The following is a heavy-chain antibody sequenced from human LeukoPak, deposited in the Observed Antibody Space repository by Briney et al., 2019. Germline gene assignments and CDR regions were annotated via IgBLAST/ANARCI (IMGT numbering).Heavy chain of an antibody. CDR1: GSRFTSYW. CDR3: ARHGHCTNGVCYSDYYYYIDV. D-gene: IGHD2-8*01. J-gene: IGHJ6*03. CDR2: IYPDDSDT. V-gene: IGHV5-51*01. Sequence: GASLKISFKGSGSRFTSYWIGWVRQMPGKGLEWMGIIYPDDSDTRYSPSFEGQVIISVDKSISTAYLQWSSLKASDTATYYCARHGHCTNGVCYSDYYYYIDVLGKGTTVTVSS.